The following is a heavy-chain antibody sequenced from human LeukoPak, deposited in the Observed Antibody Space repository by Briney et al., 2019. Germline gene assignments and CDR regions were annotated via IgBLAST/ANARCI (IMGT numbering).Heavy chain of an antibody. CDR1: GLTCGSYW. Sequence: PARSLRFSCAASGLTCGSYWMRWVRQAPGKGLEWVANIKQDGSEKNYVDSVKGRFTISRDNAKNSLYLQMNSLRAEDTAVYYCARSRYLDYWVQGTLVTVFS. CDR2: IKQDGSEK. CDR3: ARSRYLDY. J-gene: IGHJ4*02. V-gene: IGHV3-7*01.